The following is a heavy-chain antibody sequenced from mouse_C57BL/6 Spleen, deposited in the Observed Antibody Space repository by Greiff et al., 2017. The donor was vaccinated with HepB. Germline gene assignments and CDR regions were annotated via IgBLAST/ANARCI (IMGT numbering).Heavy chain of an antibody. V-gene: IGHV1-52*01. Sequence: QVQLKQPGAELVRPGSSVKLSCKASGYTFTSYWMHWVKQRPIQGLEWIGNIDPSDSETHYNQKFKDKATLTVDKSSSTAYMQLSSLTSEDSAVYYCARRDGNSLFAYWGQGTLVTVSA. J-gene: IGHJ3*01. CDR2: IDPSDSET. D-gene: IGHD2-1*01. CDR1: GYTFTSYW. CDR3: ARRDGNSLFAY.